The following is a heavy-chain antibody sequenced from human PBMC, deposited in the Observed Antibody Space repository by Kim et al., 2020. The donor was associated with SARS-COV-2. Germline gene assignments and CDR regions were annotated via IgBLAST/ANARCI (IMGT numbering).Heavy chain of an antibody. J-gene: IGHJ4*02. CDR2: VNGPGTLT. CDR1: GFTFSGYA. V-gene: IGHV3-23*01. CDR3: TKGLLSREVTSSWYYFDY. D-gene: IGHD6-13*01. Sequence: GGSLRLSCASSGFTFSGYAMTWVRQPPGKGLEWVSVVNGPGTLTYYADSVKGRFTISRDNFRDTFYLQMNSLSAEDTAVYYCTKGLLSREVTSSWYYFDYWGQGTLVTVSS.